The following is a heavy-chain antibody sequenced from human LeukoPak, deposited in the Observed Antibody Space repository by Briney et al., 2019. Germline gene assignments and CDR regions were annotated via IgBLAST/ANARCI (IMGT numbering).Heavy chain of an antibody. D-gene: IGHD3-3*01. Sequence: SETLSLTCAVYGGSFSGYYWSWIRQPPGKGLEWIGEINHSGSTNYNPSLKSRVTISVDTSKNQFSLKLSSVTAADTAVYYCARGPRWTIFGVGGSPWYFDYWGQGTLVTVSS. J-gene: IGHJ4*02. CDR2: INHSGST. V-gene: IGHV4-34*01. CDR1: GGSFSGYY. CDR3: ARGPRWTIFGVGGSPWYFDY.